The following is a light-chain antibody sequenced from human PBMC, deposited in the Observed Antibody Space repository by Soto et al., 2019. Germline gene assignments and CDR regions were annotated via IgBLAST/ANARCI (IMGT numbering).Light chain of an antibody. Sequence: QSPSTLSASVGDRVTITCRASQSISSWLAWYQQKPGKAPKVLIYDASSLESGVPSRFSGSGSGTEFTLTISSLQPDDFATYYCQQYNSYSYTFGQGTRLEIK. CDR2: DAS. CDR1: QSISSW. CDR3: QQYNSYSYT. V-gene: IGKV1-5*01. J-gene: IGKJ5*01.